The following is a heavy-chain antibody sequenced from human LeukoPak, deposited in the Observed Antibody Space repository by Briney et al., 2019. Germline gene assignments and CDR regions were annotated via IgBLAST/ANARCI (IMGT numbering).Heavy chain of an antibody. V-gene: IGHV1-69*05. Sequence: GASVKVSCKASGGTFSSYAISWVRQAPGQGLEWMGGIIPIFGTANYAQKFQGRVTITTDESTSTAYMELSGLRSEDTAVYYCARDADYYGSGSPGTMVDYWGQGTLVTVSS. D-gene: IGHD3-10*01. CDR2: IIPIFGTA. CDR3: ARDADYYGSGSPGTMVDY. CDR1: GGTFSSYA. J-gene: IGHJ4*02.